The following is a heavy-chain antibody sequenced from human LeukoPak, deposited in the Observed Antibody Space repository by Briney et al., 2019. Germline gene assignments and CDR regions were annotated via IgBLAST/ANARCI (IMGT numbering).Heavy chain of an antibody. J-gene: IGHJ4*02. Sequence: PGGSLRLSCAAPGFTFDDYAMHWVRQAPGKGLEWVSLISGDGGSTYYADSVKGRFTISRDNSKNSLYLQMNSLRTEDTALYYCAKDYYDSSGYMVHFDYWGQGTLVTVSS. V-gene: IGHV3-43*02. CDR1: GFTFDDYA. D-gene: IGHD3-22*01. CDR2: ISGDGGST. CDR3: AKDYYDSSGYMVHFDY.